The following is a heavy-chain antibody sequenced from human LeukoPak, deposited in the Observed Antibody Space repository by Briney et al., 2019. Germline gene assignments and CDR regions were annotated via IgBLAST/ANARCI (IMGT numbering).Heavy chain of an antibody. Sequence: GGSLRLSCTVSGFTVSSNSMSWVRQAPGKGLEWVSGINWNSDSIGYADSVKGRFTTSRDNAKNSLYLQMNSLRAEDTAFYYCAINGGGDSGYGNFDYWGQGNLVTVSS. CDR3: AINGGGDSGYGNFDY. V-gene: IGHV3-9*01. CDR1: GFTVSSNS. D-gene: IGHD5-12*01. CDR2: INWNSDSI. J-gene: IGHJ4*02.